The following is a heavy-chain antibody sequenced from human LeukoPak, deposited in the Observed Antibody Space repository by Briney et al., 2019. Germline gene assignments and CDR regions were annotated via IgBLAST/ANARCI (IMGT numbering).Heavy chain of an antibody. CDR3: ARSRQLLNYYYGMDV. V-gene: IGHV1-69*04. D-gene: IGHD4-11*01. CDR2: IIPILGIA. J-gene: IGHJ6*02. Sequence: ASVKVSCKASGGTFSSYAISWVRQAPGQGLEWMGRIIPILGIANYAQKFQGRVTITADKSTSTAYMELSSLRSEDTAVYYCARSRQLLNYYYGMDVWGQGTTVTVSS. CDR1: GGTFSSYA.